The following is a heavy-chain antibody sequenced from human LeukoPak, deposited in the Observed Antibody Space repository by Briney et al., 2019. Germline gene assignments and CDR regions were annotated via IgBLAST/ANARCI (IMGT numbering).Heavy chain of an antibody. Sequence: GGSLRLSCAASGFTFSSYWLHWVRQVPGRGLVWVARINPGGSSITYADSVKGRFTISRDNAKNTLYLQMDSLRAEDTGVYYCARSNQADDYWGQGTLVTVSS. CDR1: GFTFSSYW. D-gene: IGHD1-14*01. J-gene: IGHJ4*02. V-gene: IGHV3-74*01. CDR2: INPGGSSI. CDR3: ARSNQADDY.